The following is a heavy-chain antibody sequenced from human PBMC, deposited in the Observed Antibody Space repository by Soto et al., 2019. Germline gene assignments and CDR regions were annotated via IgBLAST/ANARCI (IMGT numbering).Heavy chain of an antibody. V-gene: IGHV1-69*11. J-gene: IGHJ6*02. CDR1: GGTFSSYA. Sequence: GASVKVSCKASGGTFSSYAISWVRQAPGQGLEWMGRIIPFIGTANYAQKFQGRVTITADESTSTAYMELTSLRSEDTAVYYCARVVMTTVHASYYYGMDVWGQWTTVTVAS. CDR3: ARVVMTTVHASYYYGMDV. D-gene: IGHD4-4*01. CDR2: IIPFIGTA.